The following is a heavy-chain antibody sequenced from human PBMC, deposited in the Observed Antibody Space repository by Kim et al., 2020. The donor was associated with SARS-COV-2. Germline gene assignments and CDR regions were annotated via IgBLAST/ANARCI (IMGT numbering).Heavy chain of an antibody. J-gene: IGHJ4*02. Sequence: SETLSLTCAVSGGSISSSNWWSWVRQPPGKGLEWIGEIYHSGSTNYNPSLKSRVTISVDKSKHQFSLKLSSVTAADTAVYYCAREGSSWLHGFDYWGQGTMVSV. CDR1: GGSISSSNW. CDR3: AREGSSWLHGFDY. CDR2: IYHSGST. D-gene: IGHD6-13*01. V-gene: IGHV4-4*02.